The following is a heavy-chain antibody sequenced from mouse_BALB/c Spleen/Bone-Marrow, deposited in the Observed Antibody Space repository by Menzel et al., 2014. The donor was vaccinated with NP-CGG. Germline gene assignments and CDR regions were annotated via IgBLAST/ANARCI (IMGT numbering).Heavy chain of an antibody. CDR3: AKYYYGNSLFAY. Sequence: EVQLQQSGAELVKPGASVKLSCTASGFNIKDTYMHWVKQRPEQGLEWIVRIDPANGNTKYDPKFQGKATVTADTSSNTAYLQLSSLTSEDTAVYYCAKYYYGNSLFAYWGQGTLVTVSA. J-gene: IGHJ3*01. D-gene: IGHD1-1*01. CDR2: IDPANGNT. CDR1: GFNIKDTY. V-gene: IGHV14-3*02.